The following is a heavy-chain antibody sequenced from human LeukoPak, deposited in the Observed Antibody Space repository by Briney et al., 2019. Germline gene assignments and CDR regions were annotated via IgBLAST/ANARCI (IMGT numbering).Heavy chain of an antibody. CDR1: GFTFSSYW. V-gene: IGHV3-11*01. Sequence: GGSLRLSCAASGFTFSSYWMSWIRQAPGKGLEWVSYISSSGSTIYYADSVKGRFTISRDNAKNSLYLQMNSLRAEDTAVYYCARESAVWFGELAYFDYWGQGTLVTVSS. J-gene: IGHJ4*02. D-gene: IGHD3-10*01. CDR2: ISSSGSTI. CDR3: ARESAVWFGELAYFDY.